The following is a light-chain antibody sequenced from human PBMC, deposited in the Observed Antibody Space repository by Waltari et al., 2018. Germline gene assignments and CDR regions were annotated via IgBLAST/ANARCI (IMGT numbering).Light chain of an antibody. CDR3: LLYMGSGIWV. Sequence: TVVTQEPSLSVSPGGTVTLTCVLSSGPTPGNSLPSWYQHSPGQTPRTLVYKANIRSSGVPDRFSGSVLGNKAVLIITGAQAEDESTYYCLLYMGSGIWVFGGGTKLTVL. V-gene: IGLV8-61*01. CDR1: SGPTPGNSL. CDR2: KAN. J-gene: IGLJ3*02.